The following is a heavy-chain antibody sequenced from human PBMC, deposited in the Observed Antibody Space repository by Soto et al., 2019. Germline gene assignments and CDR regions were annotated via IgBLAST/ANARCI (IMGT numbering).Heavy chain of an antibody. D-gene: IGHD3-10*01. Sequence: QVQLVQSGAEVKKPGASVKVSCKASGYTFTSYGVSWVRQAPGQGLEWMGWISGDNGNTNYAQQLQGRVTMTTDTSTSTAYMELRSLRSDATAVYYCARAGKYYYGSGSPYYYGMDVWGQGITVTVSS. V-gene: IGHV1-18*04. J-gene: IGHJ6*02. CDR2: ISGDNGNT. CDR1: GYTFTSYG. CDR3: ARAGKYYYGSGSPYYYGMDV.